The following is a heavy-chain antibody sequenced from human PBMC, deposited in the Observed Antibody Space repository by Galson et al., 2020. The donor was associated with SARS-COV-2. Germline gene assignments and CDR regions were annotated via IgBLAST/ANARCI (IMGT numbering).Heavy chain of an antibody. CDR2: IGGSSGSI. Sequence: GGSLRLSCVASGFIFSDYNMNWVRQAPGQGLEWVSSIGGSSGSIDYADSVTGRFTTSKNSAENSLFLQMNSLRVEDTAVYYCARGGDSTMVSDFFDYWGQGTLVTVPS. CDR1: GFIFSDYN. D-gene: IGHD5-18*01. V-gene: IGHV3-21*06. J-gene: IGHJ4*02. CDR3: ARGGDSTMVSDFFDY.